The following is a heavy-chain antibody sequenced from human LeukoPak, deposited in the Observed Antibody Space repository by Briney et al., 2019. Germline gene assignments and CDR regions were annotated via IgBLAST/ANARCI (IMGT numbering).Heavy chain of an antibody. CDR3: ARGLESCSSGSCFKD. D-gene: IGHD2-15*01. Sequence: GGSLRLSCAASGFIVSSNYMSWVRQAPGKGLEWVSLIYSSGSTYYTASVKGRFTISRDHFKNTLYLQMNSLRAEDAALYYCARGLESCSSGSCFKDWGQGTLVTVSS. J-gene: IGHJ4*02. CDR2: IYSSGST. V-gene: IGHV3-53*01. CDR1: GFIVSSNY.